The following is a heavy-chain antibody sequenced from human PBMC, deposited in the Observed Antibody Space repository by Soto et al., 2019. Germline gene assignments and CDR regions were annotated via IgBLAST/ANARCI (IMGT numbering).Heavy chain of an antibody. Sequence: TSETLSLTCTVSGGSISSSSYYWGWIRQPPGKGLECIWSIYYSGSTYYNPSLKSRVTISVDTSKNQFSLKLSSVTAADTAVYYCARPEYDFWSGYYPTYFDYWGQGTLVTVSS. CDR2: IYYSGST. V-gene: IGHV4-39*01. J-gene: IGHJ4*02. D-gene: IGHD3-3*01. CDR1: GGSISSSSYY. CDR3: ARPEYDFWSGYYPTYFDY.